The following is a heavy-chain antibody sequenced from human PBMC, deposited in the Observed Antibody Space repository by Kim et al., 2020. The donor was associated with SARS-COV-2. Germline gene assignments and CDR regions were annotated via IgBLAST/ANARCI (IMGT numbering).Heavy chain of an antibody. D-gene: IGHD2-2*01. J-gene: IGHJ6*02. V-gene: IGHV1-69*19. CDR3: ARAVAPGYYYGMDV. Sequence: AQKFQGRVTITADESTSTAYMELSSLRSEDTAVYYCARAVAPGYYYGMDVWGQGTTVTVSS.